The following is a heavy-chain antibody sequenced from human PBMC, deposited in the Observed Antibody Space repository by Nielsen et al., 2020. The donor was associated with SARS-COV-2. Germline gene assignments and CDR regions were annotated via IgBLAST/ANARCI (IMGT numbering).Heavy chain of an antibody. J-gene: IGHJ2*01. V-gene: IGHV4-34*01. CDR1: GGSFSGYY. CDR3: ASGHWYFDL. Sequence: SETLSLTCAVYGGSFSGYYWSWIRQPPGKGLEWIGEINHSGSTDYNPSLKSRVTISVDTSKNQFSLKLSSVTAADTAVYYCASGHWYFDLWGRGTLVTVSS. CDR2: INHSGST.